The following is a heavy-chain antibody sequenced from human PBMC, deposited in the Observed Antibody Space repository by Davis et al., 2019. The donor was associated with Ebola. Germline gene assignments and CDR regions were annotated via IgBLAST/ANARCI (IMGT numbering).Heavy chain of an antibody. CDR2: IIPIFGTA. Sequence: SVTVSCKASGGTFSSYAISWVRQAPGQGLEWMGGIIPIFGTANYAQKFQGRVTMTRNTSISTAYMELSSLRSEDTAVYYCARNEVPYYDFWSGYQGDGMDVWGQGTTVTVSS. CDR3: ARNEVPYYDFWSGYQGDGMDV. D-gene: IGHD3-3*01. CDR1: GGTFSSYA. V-gene: IGHV1-69*05. J-gene: IGHJ6*02.